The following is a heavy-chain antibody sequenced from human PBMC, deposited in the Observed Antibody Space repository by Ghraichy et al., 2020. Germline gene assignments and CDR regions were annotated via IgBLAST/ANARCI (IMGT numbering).Heavy chain of an antibody. CDR1: GGTFSSYA. CDR2: IIPIFGTA. J-gene: IGHJ6*02. V-gene: IGHV1-69*13. Sequence: SVKVSCKASGGTFSSYAISWVRQAPGQGLEWMGGIIPIFGTANYAQKFQGRVTITADESTSTAYMELSSLRSEDTAVYYCATPYPSEYQLFRYYYGMDVWGQGTTVTVSS. D-gene: IGHD2-2*01. CDR3: ATPYPSEYQLFRYYYGMDV.